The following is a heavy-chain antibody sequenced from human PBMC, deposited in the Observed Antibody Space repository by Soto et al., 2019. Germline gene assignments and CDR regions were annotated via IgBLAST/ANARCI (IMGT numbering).Heavy chain of an antibody. CDR3: ASSGSGSLARLFDY. J-gene: IGHJ4*02. CDR1: GFTFSSYA. CDR2: ISYDGSNK. D-gene: IGHD1-26*01. Sequence: GGSLRLSCAASGFTFSSYAMHWVRQAPGKGLEWVAVISYDGSNKYYADSVKGRFTISRDSSKNTLYLQMNSLRAEDTAVYYCASSGSGSLARLFDYWGQGTLVTVYS. V-gene: IGHV3-30-3*01.